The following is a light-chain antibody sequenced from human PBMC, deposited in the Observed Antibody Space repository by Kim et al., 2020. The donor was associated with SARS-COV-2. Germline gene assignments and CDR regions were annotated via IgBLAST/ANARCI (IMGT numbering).Light chain of an antibody. CDR3: QQTHSFPLT. Sequence: SASVGDLVPLPCRSSQDISSWLGLYQQKPGKAPKVLIYEASNLQSGVPSRFSGSGSGTDFTLTINSLQPEYFATYYCQQTHSFPLTFGGGTKLEIK. CDR1: QDISSW. J-gene: IGKJ4*01. CDR2: EAS. V-gene: IGKV1D-12*01.